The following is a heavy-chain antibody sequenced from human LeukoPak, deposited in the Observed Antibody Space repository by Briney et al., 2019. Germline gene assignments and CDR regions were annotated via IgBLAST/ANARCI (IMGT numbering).Heavy chain of an antibody. CDR1: GFSVSSNY. CDR3: ARGRGYSGHDPTGLFDY. D-gene: IGHD5-12*01. Sequence: GGSLRLSCAASGFSVSSNYMSWVRQAPGKGLEWVSVIYSDGSTYYADSVKGRFTISRDNFKNTLYLQMNSLRAEDTAVYYCARGRGYSGHDPTGLFDYWGQGTLVTVSS. CDR2: IYSDGST. V-gene: IGHV3-53*01. J-gene: IGHJ4*02.